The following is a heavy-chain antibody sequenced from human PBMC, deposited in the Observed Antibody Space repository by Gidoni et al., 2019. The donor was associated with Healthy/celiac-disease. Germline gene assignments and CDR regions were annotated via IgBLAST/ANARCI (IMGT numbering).Heavy chain of an antibody. CDR1: GVSISSGDYY. CDR2: IYYSGST. Sequence: QVQLQESGPGLVKPSQTLSLTCPVSGVSISSGDYYWSWLRQPPGKGLEWIGYIYYSGSTYYNPSLKSRVTISVDTSKNQFSLKLSSVTAADTAVYYCARDSRSTSSRGWYLGIDYWGQGTLVTVSS. V-gene: IGHV4-30-4*01. CDR3: ARDSRSTSSRGWYLGIDY. J-gene: IGHJ4*02. D-gene: IGHD2-2*01.